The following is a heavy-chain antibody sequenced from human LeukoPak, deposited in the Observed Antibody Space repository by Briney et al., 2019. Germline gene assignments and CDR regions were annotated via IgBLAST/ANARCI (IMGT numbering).Heavy chain of an antibody. CDR1: GFAFSNYW. Sequence: GGSLRLSCVSSGFAFSNYWMKWVRQVPGKGLEWVASINEDGSGKFSVGSVKDRITISRDNTRNSLDLQINSLTVEDTAIYYCARDDGDVWGTGTTVTVSS. V-gene: IGHV3-7*01. CDR3: ARDDGDV. CDR2: INEDGSGK. J-gene: IGHJ6*04.